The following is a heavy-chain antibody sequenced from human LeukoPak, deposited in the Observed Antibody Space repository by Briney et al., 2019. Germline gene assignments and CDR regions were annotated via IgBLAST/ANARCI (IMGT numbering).Heavy chain of an antibody. CDR3: ARGAFGEFSYFDY. CDR2: TLYYSGST. CDR1: GGSISSSTYY. V-gene: IGHV4-39*07. J-gene: IGHJ4*02. D-gene: IGHD3-10*01. Sequence: PSETLSLTCTVSGGSISSSTYYWGWIRQPPGKGLEWIGSTLYYSGSTYYNPSLKNRVSMSVDTSKNQFSLKLSSVTAADTAFYYCARGAFGEFSYFDYWGQGTLVTVSS.